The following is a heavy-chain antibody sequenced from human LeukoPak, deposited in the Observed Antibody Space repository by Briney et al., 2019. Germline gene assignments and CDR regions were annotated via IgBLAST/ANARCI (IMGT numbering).Heavy chain of an antibody. D-gene: IGHD3-22*01. CDR1: GGSISSGGYY. V-gene: IGHV4-30-2*01. J-gene: IGHJ4*02. Sequence: PSQTLSLTCTVSGGSISSGGYYWSWIRQPPGKGLEWIGYIYHSGSTYYNPSLKSRVTISVDRSKNQFSLKLSSVTAADTAVYYCARGTAHYYDSSGYFSNYFDYWGQGTLVTVSS. CDR2: IYHSGST. CDR3: ARGTAHYYDSSGYFSNYFDY.